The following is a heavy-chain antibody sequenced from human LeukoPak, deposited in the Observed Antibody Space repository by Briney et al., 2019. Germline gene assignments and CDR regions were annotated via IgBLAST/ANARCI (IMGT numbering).Heavy chain of an antibody. CDR3: AKNLGLAVAGTLGY. CDR2: ISYDGSNK. Sequence: GGSLRLSCAASGFTFSSYGMHWVRQAPGKGLEWVAVISYDGSNKYYADSVKGRFTISRDNSENTLYLQMNSLRAEDTAVYYCAKNLGLAVAGTLGYWGQGTLVTVSS. V-gene: IGHV3-30*18. CDR1: GFTFSSYG. D-gene: IGHD6-19*01. J-gene: IGHJ4*02.